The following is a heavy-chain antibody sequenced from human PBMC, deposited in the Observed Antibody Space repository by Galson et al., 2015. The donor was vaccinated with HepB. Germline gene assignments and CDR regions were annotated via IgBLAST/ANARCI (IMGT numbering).Heavy chain of an antibody. J-gene: IGHJ4*02. CDR3: ARVEWLVHGGFDY. CDR2: INAGNGNT. V-gene: IGHV1-3*01. D-gene: IGHD6-19*01. CDR1: GYTFTSYA. Sequence: SVKVSCKASGYTFTSYAMHWVRQAPGQRLEWMGWINAGNGNTKYSQKFQGRVTITRDTSASTAYMELSSLRSEDTAVYYCARVEWLVHGGFDYWGQGTLVTVSS.